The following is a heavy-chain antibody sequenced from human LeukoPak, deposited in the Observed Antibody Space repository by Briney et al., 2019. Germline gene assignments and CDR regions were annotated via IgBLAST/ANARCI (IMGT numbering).Heavy chain of an antibody. Sequence: GGSLRLSCAASGFTFSNSAMHWVRQAPGKGLEWVALISYDGNNKYYADSVKGRFAISRDNSKNSLYLQMNSLGAEDTAVYYCARDADSSSWSMYYYYGMDVWGQGTTVTVSS. CDR1: GFTFSNSA. CDR3: ARDADSSSWSMYYYYGMDV. J-gene: IGHJ6*02. D-gene: IGHD6-13*01. CDR2: ISYDGNNK. V-gene: IGHV3-30*09.